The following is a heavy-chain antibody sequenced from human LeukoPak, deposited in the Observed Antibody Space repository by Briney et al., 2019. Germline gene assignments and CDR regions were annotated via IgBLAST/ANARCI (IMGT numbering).Heavy chain of an antibody. Sequence: ASETLSLTCTVSGGSISSGDYFWSWIRQPPGRGLEWIGYIYHSGNTYYNPSLRSRLTISVDTSNNQFSLKLSSVTAADTAIYYCARYYGSGRRWFDPWGPGTLVTVSS. CDR3: ARYYGSGRRWFDP. D-gene: IGHD3-10*01. V-gene: IGHV4-30-4*01. CDR1: GGSISSGDYF. CDR2: IYHSGNT. J-gene: IGHJ5*02.